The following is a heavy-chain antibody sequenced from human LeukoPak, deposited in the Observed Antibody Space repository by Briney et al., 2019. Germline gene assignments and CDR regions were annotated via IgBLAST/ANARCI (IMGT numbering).Heavy chain of an antibody. D-gene: IGHD6-19*01. CDR1: GFTFSSYG. CDR3: ARDHLLVSGWLLPVYFDY. Sequence: GGSLRLSCAASGFTFSSYGMHWVRQAPGKGLEWVAVISYDGSNKYYADSVKGRFTISRDNSKNTLYLQMNSLRAEDTAVYYCARDHLLVSGWLLPVYFDYWGQGTLVTVSS. CDR2: ISYDGSNK. J-gene: IGHJ4*02. V-gene: IGHV3-30*03.